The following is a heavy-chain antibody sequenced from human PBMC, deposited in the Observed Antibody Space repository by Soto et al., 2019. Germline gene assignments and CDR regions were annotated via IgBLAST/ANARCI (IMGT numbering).Heavy chain of an antibody. CDR1: GFTFSGYY. V-gene: IGHV3-11*01. J-gene: IGHJ4*02. CDR3: AREPHTYGPVH. Sequence: GGSLRLSCAASGFTFSGYYMSWMRQAPGKGLEWVSYISSSGSTIYYADSVKGRFTISRDNAKNSLYLQMNSLRAEDTAVYYCAREPHTYGPVHWGQGTLVTVSS. D-gene: IGHD5-18*01. CDR2: ISSSGSTI.